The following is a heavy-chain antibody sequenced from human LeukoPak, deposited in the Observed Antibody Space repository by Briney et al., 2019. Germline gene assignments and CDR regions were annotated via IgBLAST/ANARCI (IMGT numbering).Heavy chain of an antibody. D-gene: IGHD3-16*02. CDR2: IYYSGST. Sequence: PSETLSLTCTVSGGSISSSSYYWGWIRQPPGKGLEWIGSIYYSGSTYYNPSLKSRVTISVDTSKNQFSLKLSSVTAADTAVYYCARDGRITFGGVIVPYYFDYWGQGTLVTVSS. CDR3: ARDGRITFGGVIVPYYFDY. CDR1: GGSISSSSYY. J-gene: IGHJ4*02. V-gene: IGHV4-39*07.